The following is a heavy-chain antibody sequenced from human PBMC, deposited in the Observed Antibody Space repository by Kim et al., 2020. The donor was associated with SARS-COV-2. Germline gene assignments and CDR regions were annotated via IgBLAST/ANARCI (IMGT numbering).Heavy chain of an antibody. CDR3: ARTGYYGYLRNAFDI. V-gene: IGHV3-33*01. Sequence: GGSLRLSCAASGFTFSTYTVHWVRQAPGKGLEWVAVIGFDESDKYYADSVKGRFTISRDNSKNTLYLQMNSLRAEDTAVYYCARTGYYGYLRNAFDIWGQGTMVTVSS. CDR2: IGFDESDK. CDR1: GFTFSTYT. D-gene: IGHD3-16*01. J-gene: IGHJ3*02.